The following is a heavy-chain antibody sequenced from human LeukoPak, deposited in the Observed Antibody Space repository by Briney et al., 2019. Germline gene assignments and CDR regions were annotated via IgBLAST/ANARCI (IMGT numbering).Heavy chain of an antibody. Sequence: SVKVSCKASGGTFSSYAISWVRQAPEQGLEWMGGIIPIFGTANYVQKFQGRVTITADESTSTAYMELSSLRSEDTAVYYCARDPDDSSGYYFDYWGQGTLVTVSS. D-gene: IGHD3-22*01. V-gene: IGHV1-69*01. CDR2: IIPIFGTA. CDR3: ARDPDDSSGYYFDY. CDR1: GGTFSSYA. J-gene: IGHJ4*02.